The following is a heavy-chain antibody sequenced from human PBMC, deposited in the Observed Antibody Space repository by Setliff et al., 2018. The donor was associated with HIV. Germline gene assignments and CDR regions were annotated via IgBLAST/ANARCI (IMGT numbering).Heavy chain of an antibody. Sequence: GGSLRLSCAASGFSFSTYDMDWVRQAPGKGLEWVGRSRNKANSYTTEYAASVKGRFTISRDDSKNSLYLQMNSLKTEDTAVYYCTRGRLLWSGSYYYYYMDVWGKGTTVTVSS. J-gene: IGHJ6*03. CDR2: SRNKANSYTT. D-gene: IGHD3-10*01. V-gene: IGHV3-72*01. CDR1: GFSFSTYD. CDR3: TRGRLLWSGSYYYYYMDV.